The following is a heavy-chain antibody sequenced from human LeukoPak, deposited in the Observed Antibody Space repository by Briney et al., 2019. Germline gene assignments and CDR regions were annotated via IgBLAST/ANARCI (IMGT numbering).Heavy chain of an antibody. Sequence: SETLSLTCTVSGGSTTSSSYHWVWIRQPPGEGLEWIGSMFHGGSTYDNPSLKSRVTTSGDASKNQFSLKLTSVIATDTAVYYCARVLSSGYWVDPWGQGTLVTVSS. CDR2: MFHGGST. V-gene: IGHV4-39*01. CDR1: GGSTTSSSYH. CDR3: ARVLSSGYWVDP. J-gene: IGHJ5*02. D-gene: IGHD3-22*01.